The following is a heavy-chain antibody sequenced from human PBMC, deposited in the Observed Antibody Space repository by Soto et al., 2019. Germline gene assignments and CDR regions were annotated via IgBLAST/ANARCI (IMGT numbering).Heavy chain of an antibody. CDR1: GGTFSSYA. D-gene: IGHD3-10*01. CDR3: ARGTLINSMVRGDREDYFDY. J-gene: IGHJ4*02. CDR2: IIPIFGTA. Sequence: QVQLVQSGAEVKKPGSSVKVSCKASGGTFSSYAISWVRQAPGQGLEWMGGIIPIFGTANYAQKFQGRVTITADESTSTAYMELSSLRSEDTAVYYCARGTLINSMVRGDREDYFDYWGQGTLVTVSS. V-gene: IGHV1-69*12.